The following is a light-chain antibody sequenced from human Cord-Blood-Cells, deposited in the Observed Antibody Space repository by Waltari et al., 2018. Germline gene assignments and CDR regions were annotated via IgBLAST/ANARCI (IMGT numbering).Light chain of an antibody. V-gene: IGLV3-21*04. Sequence: SSVLPQPPSVSVAPGKTARITCGGNNIGSQRVHWYQQKPGQAPVLVIYYDSDRPSGIPERFSGSNSGNTATLTISRVEAGDEADYYCQVWDSSSDHYVFGTGTKVTVL. CDR2: YDS. CDR3: QVWDSSSDHYV. CDR1: NIGSQR. J-gene: IGLJ1*01.